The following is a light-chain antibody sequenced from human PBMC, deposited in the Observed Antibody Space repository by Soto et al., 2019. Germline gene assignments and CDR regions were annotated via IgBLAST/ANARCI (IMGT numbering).Light chain of an antibody. Sequence: QSVLTQPPSASGSPGQSVTISCTGTSSDVGRYKYVSWYQQYPGKAPKVRIYEVNKRPSGVPDRVSGSKSGNTASLTVSGLQTEDEAHYYCSSFAGSSNLVFGGGTQLTVL. CDR1: SSDVGRYKY. CDR3: SSFAGSSNLV. V-gene: IGLV2-8*01. J-gene: IGLJ3*02. CDR2: EVN.